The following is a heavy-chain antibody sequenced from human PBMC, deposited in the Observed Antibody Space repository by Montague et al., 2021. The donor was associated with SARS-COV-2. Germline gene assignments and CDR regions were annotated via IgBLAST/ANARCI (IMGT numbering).Heavy chain of an antibody. CDR3: VKGGGSTSAAFDF. J-gene: IGHJ3*01. Sequence: SRRPSCAVSGFIFKDFDMHWVRQVTGRGLEWVAGIFTEGDSYFSDSVKGRFTLSRENAKKSIFLQMNSLSAADTGVYYCVKGGGSTSAAFDFWGRGILVVVSS. CDR1: GFIFKDFD. D-gene: IGHD2-2*01. V-gene: IGHV3-13*01. CDR2: IFTEGDS.